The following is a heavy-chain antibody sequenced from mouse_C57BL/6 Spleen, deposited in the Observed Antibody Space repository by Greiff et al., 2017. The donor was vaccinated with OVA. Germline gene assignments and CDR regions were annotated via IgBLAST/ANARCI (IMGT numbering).Heavy chain of an antibody. CDR2: ISSGGSYT. D-gene: IGHD2-10*01. J-gene: IGHJ3*01. CDR1: GFTFSSYG. Sequence: EVKLEESGGDLVKPGGSLKLSCAASGFTFSSYGMSWVRQTPDKRLEWVATISSGGSYTYYPDSVKGRFTISRDNAKHTRYLQMSSLKSEDTAMYYCASLLPLSYWGQGTLVTVSA. V-gene: IGHV5-6*02. CDR3: ASLLPLSY.